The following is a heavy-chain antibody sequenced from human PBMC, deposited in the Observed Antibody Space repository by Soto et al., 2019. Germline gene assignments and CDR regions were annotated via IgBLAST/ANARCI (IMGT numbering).Heavy chain of an antibody. CDR2: INHSGST. V-gene: IGHV4-34*01. Sequence: SETLSLTCAVYGGSFSGYYWTWIRQPPGTGLEWIGEINHSGSTNYNPSLKSRVTISVDTSKNQFSLKLTSVTAADTAVYYCAREQQLGGVKGPLDYWGQGTLVTVSS. CDR3: AREQQLGGVKGPLDY. CDR1: GGSFSGYY. D-gene: IGHD6-6*01. J-gene: IGHJ4*02.